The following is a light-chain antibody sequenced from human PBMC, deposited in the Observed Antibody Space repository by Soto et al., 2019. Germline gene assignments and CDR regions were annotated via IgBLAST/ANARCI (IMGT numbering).Light chain of an antibody. CDR3: SSYTSSSTHNYV. V-gene: IGLV2-14*01. CDR2: EVS. J-gene: IGLJ1*01. CDR1: SGDVGGYNY. Sequence: QSALTQPASVSGSPGQSITISCTGTSGDVGGYNYVSWYQQHPGKAPKLMIYEVSNRPSGVSNRFSGSKSGNTASLTISGLQAEDEADYYCSSYTSSSTHNYVFGTGTKVTVL.